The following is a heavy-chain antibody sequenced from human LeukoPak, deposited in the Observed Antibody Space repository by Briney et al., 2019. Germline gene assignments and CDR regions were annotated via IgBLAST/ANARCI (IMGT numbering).Heavy chain of an antibody. CDR1: GGTFSSYA. CDR3: ARDREAAAGSYWYFDL. V-gene: IGHV1-69*05. D-gene: IGHD6-13*01. J-gene: IGHJ2*01. Sequence: GASVKVSCKASGGTFSSYAISWVRQAPGQGLEWMGGIIPIFGTANYAQKFQGRVTITTDESTSTAHMELSSLKSEDTAVYYCARDREAAAGSYWYFDLWGRGTLVTVSS. CDR2: IIPIFGTA.